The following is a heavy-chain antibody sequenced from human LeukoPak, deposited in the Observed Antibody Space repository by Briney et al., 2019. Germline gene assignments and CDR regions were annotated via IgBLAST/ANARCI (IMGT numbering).Heavy chain of an antibody. CDR1: GGSISSSSYY. CDR3: AGGKDIVVVPAAMQVDY. J-gene: IGHJ4*02. Sequence: SETLSLTCTVSGGSISSSSYYWGWIRQPPGKGLEWIGSIYYSGSTYYNPSLKSRVTISVDTSKNQFSLKLSSVTAADTAVYYCAGGKDIVVVPAAMQVDYWGQGTLVTVSS. V-gene: IGHV4-39*01. D-gene: IGHD2-2*01. CDR2: IYYSGST.